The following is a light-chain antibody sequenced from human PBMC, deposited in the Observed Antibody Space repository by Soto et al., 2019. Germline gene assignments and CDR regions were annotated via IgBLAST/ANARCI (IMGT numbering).Light chain of an antibody. CDR3: QQSYSLPPT. CDR2: WAS. CDR1: QSVLHTSTNKNY. V-gene: IGKV4-1*01. Sequence: DIVMTQSPDSLAVSLGARATINCRSSQSVLHTSTNKNYFAWYQQKPGQPPRLLISWASSRESGVPDRFSGSGSGTDFTLTISSLQAEDVAVYYCQQSYSLPPTFRQGTRLEIK. J-gene: IGKJ5*01.